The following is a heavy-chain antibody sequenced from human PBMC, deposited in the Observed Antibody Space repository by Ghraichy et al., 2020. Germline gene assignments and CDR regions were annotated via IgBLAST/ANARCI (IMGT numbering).Heavy chain of an antibody. D-gene: IGHD3-9*01. V-gene: IGHV7-4-1*02. CDR2: IHTHTGNP. J-gene: IGHJ6*02. CDR1: GYTFTNYA. CDR3: ARAITTGYPTYHYYGMDL. Sequence: ASVKVSRKASGYTFTNYAMNWVRQAPGQRPEWMGWIHTHTGNPTYAQGFKGRFVFSLDTSVSTAYLQISSLKADDTAIYYCARAITTGYPTYHYYGMDLWGQGTTVTVS.